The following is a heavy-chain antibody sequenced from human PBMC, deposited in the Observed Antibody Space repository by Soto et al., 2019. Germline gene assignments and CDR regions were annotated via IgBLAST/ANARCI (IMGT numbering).Heavy chain of an antibody. Sequence: SETLSLTCTVSGGSISSSSYWWGWIRQSPSMGLDWIGSAYSSGSTYYSPSLKSRVTISLDTSKNQFSLKMTSVTAADTAVYYCAKVNIGRITMVRGVITFPGAIDYWGQGTLVTVSS. V-gene: IGHV4-39*01. D-gene: IGHD3-10*01. J-gene: IGHJ4*02. CDR3: AKVNIGRITMVRGVITFPGAIDY. CDR2: AYSSGST. CDR1: GGSISSSSYW.